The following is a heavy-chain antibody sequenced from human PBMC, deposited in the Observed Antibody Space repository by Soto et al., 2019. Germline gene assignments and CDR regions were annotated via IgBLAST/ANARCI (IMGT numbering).Heavy chain of an antibody. V-gene: IGHV4-59*01. CDR1: GGSISSYY. J-gene: IGHJ4*02. CDR3: AREFYYNTSAAIDY. D-gene: IGHD3-22*01. Sequence: PSETLSLTCTVSGGSISSYYWSWIRQPPGKGLEWIGYLYYGRTTNYNPSLKSRVTLSVDTSTNQCSLTLSSMTAADTAVYYCAREFYYNTSAAIDYWGQGTLVTVSS. CDR2: LYYGRTT.